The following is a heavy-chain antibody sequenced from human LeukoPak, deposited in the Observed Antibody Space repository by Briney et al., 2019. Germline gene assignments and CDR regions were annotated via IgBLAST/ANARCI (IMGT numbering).Heavy chain of an antibody. CDR1: GFTFSSYA. CDR2: ISRSGGST. CDR3: AKPPKNLESGYSYGDSAEYFQH. D-gene: IGHD5-18*01. V-gene: IGHV3-23*01. Sequence: GGSLRLSCAASGFTFSSYAMSWVRQAPGKGLEWVSAISRSGGSTYYADSVKGRFTISRDNSKNTLYLQMNSLRAEDTAVYYCAKPPKNLESGYSYGDSAEYFQHWGQGTLVTVSS. J-gene: IGHJ1*01.